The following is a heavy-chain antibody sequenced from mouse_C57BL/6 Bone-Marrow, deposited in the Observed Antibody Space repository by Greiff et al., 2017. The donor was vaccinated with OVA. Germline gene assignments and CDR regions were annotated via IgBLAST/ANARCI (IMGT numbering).Heavy chain of an antibody. Sequence: QVQLQQSGAELARPGASVKLSCKASGYTFTSYGISWVKQRTGQGLEWIGEIYPRSGNTYYNEKFKGKATLTAAKSSSTAYMELRSLTSEDAAVYFCARGWLLSFGYWGQGTTLTVSS. CDR3: ARGWLLSFGY. CDR1: GYTFTSYG. CDR2: IYPRSGNT. J-gene: IGHJ2*01. D-gene: IGHD2-3*01. V-gene: IGHV1-81*01.